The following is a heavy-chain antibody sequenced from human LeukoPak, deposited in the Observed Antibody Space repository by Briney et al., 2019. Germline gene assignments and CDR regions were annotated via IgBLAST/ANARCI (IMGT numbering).Heavy chain of an antibody. CDR1: GFTFSAYG. Sequence: GGSLRLSCATSGFTFSAYGMHWVRQAPGKGLEWVAVIWYDGSDKYYADSVQGRFTISRDNSKNKLYLQMDSLRAEDTAVYYCAKDQDTSGSAEYFQHWGQGTQVTVSS. CDR2: IWYDGSDK. J-gene: IGHJ1*01. D-gene: IGHD3-22*01. CDR3: AKDQDTSGSAEYFQH. V-gene: IGHV3-33*06.